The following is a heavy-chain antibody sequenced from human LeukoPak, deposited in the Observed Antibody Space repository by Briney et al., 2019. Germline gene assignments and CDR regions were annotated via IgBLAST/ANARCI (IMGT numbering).Heavy chain of an antibody. J-gene: IGHJ4*02. D-gene: IGHD6-19*01. CDR3: ARWYSSGWAFDY. V-gene: IGHV4-59*08. Sequence: SETLSLTCTVSGGTISSYYWNWIRQPPGKGLEWIGYIHYSGSTKYNPSLKSRVTISVDTSKNQFSLKLSSATAADTAVYYCARWYSSGWAFDYWGQGTLVTVSS. CDR1: GGTISSYY. CDR2: IHYSGST.